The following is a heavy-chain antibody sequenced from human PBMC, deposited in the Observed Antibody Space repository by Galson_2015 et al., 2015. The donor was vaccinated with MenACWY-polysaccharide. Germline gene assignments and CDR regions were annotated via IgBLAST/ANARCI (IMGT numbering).Heavy chain of an antibody. CDR2: IYFSGRT. CDR1: GGSVGSAAYY. Sequence: SETLSLTCTVPGGSVGSAAYYWSWLRQPPGKGLEWIGYIYFSGRTNYNPSLKSRVTVSLDTSKNQFSLRLSFVTAADTAFYYCASEEIRGGSFGWFDPWGQGTLVTVSS. V-gene: IGHV4-61*08. CDR3: ASEEIRGGSFGWFDP. J-gene: IGHJ5*02. D-gene: IGHD3-10*01.